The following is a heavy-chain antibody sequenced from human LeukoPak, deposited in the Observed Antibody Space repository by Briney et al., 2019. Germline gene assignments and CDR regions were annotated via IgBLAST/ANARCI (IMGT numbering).Heavy chain of an antibody. D-gene: IGHD4-23*01. J-gene: IGHJ3*02. CDR1: GYTFTSYD. CDR2: MNPNSGNT. CDR3: ARETTVVTNDAFDI. Sequence: ASVKVSCKASGYTFTSYDINWVRQATGQGLEWMGWMNPNSGNTGYAQKFHGRVTMTTNTSISTAYMELSSLRSEDTAVYYWARETTVVTNDAFDIWGQGTMVTVSS. V-gene: IGHV1-8*01.